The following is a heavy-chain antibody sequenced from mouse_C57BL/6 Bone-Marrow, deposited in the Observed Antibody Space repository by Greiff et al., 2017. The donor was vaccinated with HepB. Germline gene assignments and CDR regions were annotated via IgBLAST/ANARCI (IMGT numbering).Heavy chain of an antibody. Sequence: EVKVEESGGDLVKPGGSLKLSCAASGFTFSSYGMSWVRQTPDKRLEWVATISSGGSYTYYPDSVKGRFTISRDNAKNTLYLQMSSLKSEDTAMYYCARHGWITTVVAPYAMDYWGQGTSVTVSS. V-gene: IGHV5-6*02. J-gene: IGHJ4*01. CDR3: ARHGWITTVVAPYAMDY. D-gene: IGHD1-1*01. CDR2: ISSGGSYT. CDR1: GFTFSSYG.